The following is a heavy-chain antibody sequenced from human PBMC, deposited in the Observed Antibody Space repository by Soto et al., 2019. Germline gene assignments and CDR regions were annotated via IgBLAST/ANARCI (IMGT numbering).Heavy chain of an antibody. D-gene: IGHD2-2*01. CDR2: INPSGGST. Sequence: GASVKVSCKASGYTFTSYYMHWVRQAPGQGLDWMGIINPSGGSTSYAQKFQGRVTMTRDTSTSTVYMELSSLRSEDTAVYYCARTEYCSSTSCYARSWFDPWGQGTLVTAPQ. V-gene: IGHV1-46*01. J-gene: IGHJ5*02. CDR1: GYTFTSYY. CDR3: ARTEYCSSTSCYARSWFDP.